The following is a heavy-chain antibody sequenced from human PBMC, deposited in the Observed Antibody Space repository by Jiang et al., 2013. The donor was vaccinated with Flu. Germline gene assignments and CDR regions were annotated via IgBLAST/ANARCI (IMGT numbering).Heavy chain of an antibody. CDR1: GGSVQWLL. J-gene: IGHJ6*02. Sequence: LLKPSETLSLTCAVYGGSVQWLLLELDPPAPRKGLEWIGEINHSGSTNYNPSLKSRVTISVDTSKNQFSLKLSSVTAADTAVYYCARSMVRGTVGARGMDVWGQGTTVTVSS. V-gene: IGHV4-34*01. CDR2: INHSGST. D-gene: IGHD3-10*01. CDR3: ARSMVRGTVGARGMDV.